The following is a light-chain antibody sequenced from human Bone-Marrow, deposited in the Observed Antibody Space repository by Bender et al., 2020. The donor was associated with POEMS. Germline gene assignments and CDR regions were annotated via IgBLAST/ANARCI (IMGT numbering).Light chain of an antibody. CDR2: RNT. V-gene: IGLV1-47*01. CDR3: AAWDDTLTAYV. CDR1: TSNIGNNY. Sequence: QSVPTQPPSASGTPGQSVTISCSVRTSNIGNNYVSWYQQLPRSGPKLLIQRNTQRPSGISDRISGSKSGTSASLTISGLRSEDEADYFCAAWDDTLTAYVFGSGTGVTVL. J-gene: IGLJ1*01.